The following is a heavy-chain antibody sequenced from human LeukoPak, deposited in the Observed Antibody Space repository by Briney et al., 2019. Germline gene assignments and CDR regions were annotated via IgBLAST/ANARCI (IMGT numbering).Heavy chain of an antibody. D-gene: IGHD5-24*01. CDR2: IYPGDSDT. V-gene: IGHV5-51*01. Sequence: GESLEISCKGSGYSFTSYWIGWVRQMPGKGLEWMGIIYPGDSDTRYSPSFQGQVTISADKSISTAYLQWSSLKASDTAMYYCASQRDGYNREYYYWGQGSLVTVSS. J-gene: IGHJ4*02. CDR1: GYSFTSYW. CDR3: ASQRDGYNREYYY.